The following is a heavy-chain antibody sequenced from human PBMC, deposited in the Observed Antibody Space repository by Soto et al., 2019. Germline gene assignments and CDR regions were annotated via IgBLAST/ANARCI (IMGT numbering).Heavy chain of an antibody. D-gene: IGHD6-19*01. CDR3: VTSVPRSGWYYFDH. CDR2: INPSGGST. Sequence: GASVKVSCKASGYTFTSYAMHWVRQAPGQGLEWMGIINPSGGSTSYAQKFQGRVTITRDTSATTAYMELNSLRSEDTAVYYCVTSVPRSGWYYFDHWGQGTLVTVSS. V-gene: IGHV1-3*01. J-gene: IGHJ4*02. CDR1: GYTFTSYA.